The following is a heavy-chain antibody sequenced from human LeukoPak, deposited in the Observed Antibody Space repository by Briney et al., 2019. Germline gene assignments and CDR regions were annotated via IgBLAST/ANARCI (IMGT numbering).Heavy chain of an antibody. CDR2: MYSGGST. CDR3: AELGITMIGGV. V-gene: IGHV3-53*01. J-gene: IGHJ6*04. CDR1: GFTVSGDY. Sequence: PGGSLRLSCAASGFTVSGDYMSWVRQAPGKGLEWVSVMYSGGSTYYADSVKGRFTISRDNSKNTLYLQMNSLRVGDTAVYYCAELGITMIGGVWGKGTTVTISS. D-gene: IGHD3-10*02.